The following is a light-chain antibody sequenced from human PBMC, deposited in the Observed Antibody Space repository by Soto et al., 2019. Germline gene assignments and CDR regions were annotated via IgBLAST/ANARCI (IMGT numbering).Light chain of an antibody. Sequence: QSALTQPPSASGSPGQSVTISCTGTSSDVGGYNYVSWYQQHPGKAPKLMIYGVSKRPSGVPDRFSGSKSGNTASLTVSGLQAEDEADYYCSSYAGSNKLLFGGGTKLTVL. CDR2: GVS. V-gene: IGLV2-8*01. CDR1: SSDVGGYNY. J-gene: IGLJ2*01. CDR3: SSYAGSNKLL.